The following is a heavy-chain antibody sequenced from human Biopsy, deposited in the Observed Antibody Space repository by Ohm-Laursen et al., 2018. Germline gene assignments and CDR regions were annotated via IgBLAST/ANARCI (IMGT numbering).Heavy chain of an antibody. V-gene: IGHV4-34*01. CDR3: ARGRLRAVARFDY. CDR2: INHSGST. J-gene: IGHJ4*02. CDR1: GGSFSGYY. Sequence: SETLSLTCAVYGGSFSGYYWSWIRQPPGKGLEWIGEINHSGSTHYNPSLKSRVTITVDTSKNQFSLKLSSVTAADTAVYYCARGRLRAVARFDYWGQGTLVTVSS. D-gene: IGHD6-19*01.